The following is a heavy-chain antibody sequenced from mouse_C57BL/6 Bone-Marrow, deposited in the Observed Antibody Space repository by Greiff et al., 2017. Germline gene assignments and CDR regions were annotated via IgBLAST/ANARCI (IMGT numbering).Heavy chain of an antibody. CDR3: ARGSSYFHWYFDV. CDR1: GYTFTSYW. D-gene: IGHD1-1*01. Sequence: QVQLQQPGAELVRPGSSVKLSCKASGYTFTSYWMHWVKQRPIQGLEWIGNIDPSDSETHYNQKFKDKATLTVDKSSSTAYMQLSSLTSEDSAVYYCARGSSYFHWYFDVWGTGTTVTVSS. V-gene: IGHV1-52*01. CDR2: IDPSDSET. J-gene: IGHJ1*03.